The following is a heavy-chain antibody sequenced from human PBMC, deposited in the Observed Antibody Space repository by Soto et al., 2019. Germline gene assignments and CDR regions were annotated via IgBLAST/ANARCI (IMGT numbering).Heavy chain of an antibody. CDR1: GGSISSYY. J-gene: IGHJ3*02. Sequence: SETLSLTCTVSGGSISSYYWSWIRQPPGKGLEWIGYIYYSGSTNYNPSLKSRVTISVDTSKNQFSLKLSSVTAADTAVYYCARELGRIAVAGEDAFDIWGQGTMVTVSS. V-gene: IGHV4-59*01. CDR2: IYYSGST. D-gene: IGHD6-19*01. CDR3: ARELGRIAVAGEDAFDI.